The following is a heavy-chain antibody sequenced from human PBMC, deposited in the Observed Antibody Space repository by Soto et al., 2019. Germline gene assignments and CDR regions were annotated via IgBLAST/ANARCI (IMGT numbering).Heavy chain of an antibody. D-gene: IGHD6-13*01. V-gene: IGHV3-30*18. CDR3: AKAPPGIAAAGRGLADY. CDR2: ISYDGSNK. Sequence: QVQLVESGGGVVQPGRSLRLSCAASGFTFSSYGMHWVRQAPGKGLEGVAVISYDGSNKYYADSVKGRFTISRDNSKNPLYLQMNSLRAEDTAVYYCAKAPPGIAAAGRGLADYWGQGTLVTVSS. CDR1: GFTFSSYG. J-gene: IGHJ4*02.